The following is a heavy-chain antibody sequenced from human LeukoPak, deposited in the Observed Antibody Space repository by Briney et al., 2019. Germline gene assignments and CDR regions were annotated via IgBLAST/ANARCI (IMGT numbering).Heavy chain of an antibody. J-gene: IGHJ4*02. D-gene: IGHD3-16*01. CDR2: IKSKTDGGTT. CDR1: GFTFSNAW. V-gene: IGHV3-15*01. CDR3: TTLSTSLGIDY. Sequence: GGSLRLPCAASGFTFSNAWMSWVRQAPGRGLEWVGRIKSKTDGGTTDYAAPVKGRFTISRDDSKNTLYLQMNSLKTEDTAVYYCTTLSTSLGIDYWGQGTLVTVSS.